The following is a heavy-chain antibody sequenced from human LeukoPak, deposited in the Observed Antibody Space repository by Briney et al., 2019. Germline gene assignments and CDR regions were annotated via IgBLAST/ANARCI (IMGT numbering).Heavy chain of an antibody. CDR1: GYSISSGYY. Sequence: KPSETLSLTCAVSGYSISSGYYWGWIRQPPGKGLEWIGSIYHSGSTYYNPSLKGRVTISVDTSKNQFSLKLSSVTAADTAVYYCARNIVVVPAAGNWFDPWGQGTLVTVSS. J-gene: IGHJ5*02. D-gene: IGHD2-2*01. V-gene: IGHV4-38-2*01. CDR2: IYHSGST. CDR3: ARNIVVVPAAGNWFDP.